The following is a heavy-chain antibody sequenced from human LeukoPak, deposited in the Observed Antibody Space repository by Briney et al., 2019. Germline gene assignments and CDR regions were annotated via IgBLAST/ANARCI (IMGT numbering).Heavy chain of an antibody. Sequence: SGGSLRLSCAASGFTFSSYSMNWVRQAPGKGLEWVPSISSSSSYIYYADSVKGRFTISRDNAKNSLYLQMNSLRAEDTAVYYCARDRYYDSSGLYSLYYYYYMDVWGKGTTVTVSS. J-gene: IGHJ6*03. V-gene: IGHV3-21*01. D-gene: IGHD3-22*01. CDR1: GFTFSSYS. CDR2: ISSSSSYI. CDR3: ARDRYYDSSGLYSLYYYYYMDV.